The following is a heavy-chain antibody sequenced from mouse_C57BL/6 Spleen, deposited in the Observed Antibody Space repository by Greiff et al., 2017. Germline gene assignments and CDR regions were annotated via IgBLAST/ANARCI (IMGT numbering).Heavy chain of an antibody. CDR1: GYTFTSYW. CDR2: IDPSDSYT. J-gene: IGHJ2*01. Sequence: QVQLQQPGAELVKPGASVKLSCKASGYTFTSYWMQWVKQRPGQGLEWIGEIDPSDSYTNYNQKFKGKATLTVDTSSSTAYRQLSSLTSEDSAVYYCARWRDYFDYWGQGTTLTVSS. V-gene: IGHV1-50*01. CDR3: ARWRDYFDY.